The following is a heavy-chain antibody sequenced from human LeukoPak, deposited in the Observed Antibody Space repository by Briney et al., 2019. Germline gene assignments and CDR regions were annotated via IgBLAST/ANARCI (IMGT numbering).Heavy chain of an antibody. J-gene: IGHJ3*02. V-gene: IGHV4-59*08. D-gene: IGHD1-1*01. CDR3: ARHGNGAFDI. CDR2: IYYSGST. Sequence: SETLSLTCTVSGGSISSYYWSWIRQPPGKGLGWIGFIYYSGSTNYSPSLESRVTISVDTSKNQFSLKLTSVTAADTAVYYCARHGNGAFDIWGQGTMVTVSS. CDR1: GGSISSYY.